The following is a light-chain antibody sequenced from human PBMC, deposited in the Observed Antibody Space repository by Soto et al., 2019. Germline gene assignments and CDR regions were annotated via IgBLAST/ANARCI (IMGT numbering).Light chain of an antibody. V-gene: IGLV1-44*01. CDR1: SSKIGTNA. CDR3: QVWISGNDHHVI. J-gene: IGLJ2*01. Sequence: QSVLTQPPSASGTPGQRVTISCSGGSSKIGTNAVDWYQQLPGTAPKLLIFSNNQRPSGVPDRFSGSKSGTSASLAISGLQSEDEADYYCQVWISGNDHHVIFGGGTKLTVL. CDR2: SNN.